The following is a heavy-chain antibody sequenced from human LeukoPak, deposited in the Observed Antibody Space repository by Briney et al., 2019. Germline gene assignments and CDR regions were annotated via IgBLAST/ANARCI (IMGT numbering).Heavy chain of an antibody. J-gene: IGHJ4*02. V-gene: IGHV4-59*08. CDR2: IYYSGST. CDR1: GGSISSYY. Sequence: SETLSLTCTVSGGSISSYYWSWIRQPPGKGLEWIGYIYYSGSTNYNPSLKSRVTISVDTSKNQFSLKLSSVTAADTAVYYCARVSALVGATTGDYWGQGTLVTVSS. CDR3: ARVSALVGATTGDY. D-gene: IGHD1-26*01.